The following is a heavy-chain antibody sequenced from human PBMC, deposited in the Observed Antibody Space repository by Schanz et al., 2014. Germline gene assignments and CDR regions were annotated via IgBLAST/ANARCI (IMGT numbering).Heavy chain of an antibody. D-gene: IGHD1-1*01. CDR1: GFTFSGYS. V-gene: IGHV3-48*01. CDR2: ITGTGTV. CDR3: ARDRRNADLDY. Sequence: EAQLLESGGGLVQPGGSLRLSCAASGFTFSGYSMNWVRQAPGKGLEWITYITGTGTVMYADSVKGRFTISRDNAKNSLYLEMNSLRAEDTSLYYCARDRRNADLDYWGQGTLVTVSS. J-gene: IGHJ4*02.